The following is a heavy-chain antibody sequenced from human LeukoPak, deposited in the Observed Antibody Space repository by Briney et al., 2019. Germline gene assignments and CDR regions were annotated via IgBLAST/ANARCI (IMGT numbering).Heavy chain of an antibody. V-gene: IGHV3-53*01. D-gene: IGHD3-10*01. CDR3: AKVTLLWFGGQPDFDS. J-gene: IGHJ4*02. CDR2: IYSGGST. Sequence: PGRSLRLSCAASGFTVSSNYMSWVRQAPGKGLEWVSVIYSGGSTYYADSVKGRFTISRDNSKNTLYLQMNSLRAEDTAVYYCAKVTLLWFGGQPDFDSWGQGTLVTVSS. CDR1: GFTVSSNY.